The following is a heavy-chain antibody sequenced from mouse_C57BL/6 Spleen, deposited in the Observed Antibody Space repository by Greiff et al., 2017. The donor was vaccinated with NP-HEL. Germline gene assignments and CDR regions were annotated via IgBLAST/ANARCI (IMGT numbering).Heavy chain of an antibody. CDR3: ARQGPYYYGSSYSYFDY. Sequence: EVQRVESGGGLVQPGGSLKLSCAASGFTFSDYYMYWVRQTPEKRLEWVAYISNGGGSTYYPDTVKGRFTISRDNAKNTLYLQMSRLKSEDTAMYYCARQGPYYYGSSYSYFDYWGQGTTLTVSS. D-gene: IGHD1-1*01. V-gene: IGHV5-12*01. CDR2: ISNGGGST. CDR1: GFTFSDYY. J-gene: IGHJ2*01.